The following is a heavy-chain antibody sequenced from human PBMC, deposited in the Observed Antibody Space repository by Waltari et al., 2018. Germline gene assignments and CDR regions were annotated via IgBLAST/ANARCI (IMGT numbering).Heavy chain of an antibody. J-gene: IGHJ4*02. CDR3: RLAATD. D-gene: IGHD2-15*01. V-gene: IGHV3-73*02. Sequence: EAQVVDYGGGLVKRGGSQQLFCTASGLTFSGSAIHWVRQASGKGLEWIGRIRIKSNKYATSYIASVKGRFTLSRDDSRNTAFLQMNSLKTEDSARYFCRLAATDWGQGTLVTVSS. CDR1: GLTFSGSA. CDR2: IRIKSNKYAT.